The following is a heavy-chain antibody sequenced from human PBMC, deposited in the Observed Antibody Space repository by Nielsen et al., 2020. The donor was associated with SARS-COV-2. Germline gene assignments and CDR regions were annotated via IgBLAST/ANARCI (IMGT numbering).Heavy chain of an antibody. V-gene: IGHV1-2*04. CDR1: GYTFTGYY. CDR2: INPNSGGT. CDR3: ARGRTAGTLRYFDY. Sequence: ASVKVSCKASGYTFTGYYMHWVRQAPGQGLEWMGWINPNSGGTNYAQKFQGWVTMTRDTSISTAYMELSSLTSEDTAVYYCARGRTAGTLRYFDYWGQGALVTVSS. J-gene: IGHJ4*02. D-gene: IGHD6-13*01.